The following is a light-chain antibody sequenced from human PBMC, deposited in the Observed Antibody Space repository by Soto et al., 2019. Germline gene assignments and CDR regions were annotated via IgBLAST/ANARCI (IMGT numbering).Light chain of an antibody. V-gene: IGLV1-44*01. CDR3: AAWDDSLNGLV. Sequence: QSVLTQPPSASGTPGQRVTISCSGSSSNIGSNTVNWYQQLPGTAPKLLIYNNNQRPSGVPDRFSGSKSGTSASLAISGLQSADEADYYCAAWDDSLNGLVFGPGTKLTVL. J-gene: IGLJ1*01. CDR2: NNN. CDR1: SSNIGSNT.